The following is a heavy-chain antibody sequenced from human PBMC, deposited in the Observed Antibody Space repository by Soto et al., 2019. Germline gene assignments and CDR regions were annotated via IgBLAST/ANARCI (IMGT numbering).Heavy chain of an antibody. Sequence: SETLSLTCTVSGGSISSGGYYWSWIRQHPGKGLEWIGYIYYSGSTYYNPSLKSRVTISVDTSKNQFSLKLSSVTAADTAVYYCARLIYVVVVPAAIRFPENWFDPWGQGTLVTVSS. CDR1: GGSISSGGYY. CDR3: ARLIYVVVVPAAIRFPENWFDP. D-gene: IGHD2-2*02. J-gene: IGHJ5*02. CDR2: IYYSGST. V-gene: IGHV4-31*03.